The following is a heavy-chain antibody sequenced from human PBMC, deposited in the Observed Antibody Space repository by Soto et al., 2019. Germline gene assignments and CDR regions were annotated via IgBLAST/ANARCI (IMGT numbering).Heavy chain of an antibody. D-gene: IGHD3-16*01. V-gene: IGHV3-74*01. CDR1: GFTLSSXC. CDR3: ARQHAYNYVLDY. CDR2: IKSDGSGT. Sequence: LXLXCAASGFTLSSXCMHWVHQAPGKGLVWVSRIKSDGSGTSYADSVKGRFTISRDKAKNTLYLQINSLRAEDTAVYYCARQHAYNYVLDYWGQGTLGTVSS. J-gene: IGHJ4*02.